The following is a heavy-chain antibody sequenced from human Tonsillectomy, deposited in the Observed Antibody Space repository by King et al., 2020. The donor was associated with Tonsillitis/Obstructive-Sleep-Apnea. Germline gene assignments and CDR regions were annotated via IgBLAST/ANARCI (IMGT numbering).Heavy chain of an antibody. CDR1: GFTVSSNY. J-gene: IGHJ3*02. D-gene: IGHD6-13*01. CDR3: ARDFGYSSSWKDAFDI. V-gene: IGHV3-53*01. Sequence: VQLVESGGGLIQPGGSLRLSCAASGFTVSSNYMSWVRQAPGKGLEWGSVIYSGGSTYYADSGKGRFTIPRDNSKNTLYLQMNSLRAEDTAVYYCARDFGYSSSWKDAFDIWGQGTMVTVSS. CDR2: IYSGGST.